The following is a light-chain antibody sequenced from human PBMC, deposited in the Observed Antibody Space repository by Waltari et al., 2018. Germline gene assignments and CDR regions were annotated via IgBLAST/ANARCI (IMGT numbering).Light chain of an antibody. CDR2: YKSDSDK. V-gene: IGLV5-45*03. CDR3: MIWHSSAWV. CDR1: SGINVGGYR. Sequence: QAVLTQPSSLSASPGASASLTCTLRSGINVGGYRIDWYRQKPGSPPQYLLRYKSDSDKQQGSGVPSRFSGSKDASANAGILLISGLQSEDEADYYCMIWHSSAWVFGGGTKLTVL. J-gene: IGLJ3*02.